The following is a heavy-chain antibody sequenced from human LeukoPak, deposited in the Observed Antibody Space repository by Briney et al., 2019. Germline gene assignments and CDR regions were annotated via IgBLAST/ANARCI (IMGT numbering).Heavy chain of an antibody. CDR1: GYTFTSYG. CDR3: ARGHKDYDFWSGYGAFDI. V-gene: IGHV1-18*01. CDR2: ISAYNGKP. D-gene: IGHD3-3*01. Sequence: AAVTVSCKASGYTFTSYGISWLRQAPGRGLEWLGWISAYNGKPDFAQKIQGRATMTTDTSTSAAYMELRRLRSDDTAVYYCARGHKDYDFWSGYGAFDIWGQGTMVTVSS. J-gene: IGHJ3*02.